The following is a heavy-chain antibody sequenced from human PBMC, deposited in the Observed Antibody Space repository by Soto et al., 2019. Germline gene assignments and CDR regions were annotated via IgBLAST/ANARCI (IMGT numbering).Heavy chain of an antibody. CDR1: GFTFSSYA. CDR2: ISGSGGST. CDR3: AKDLSSTSPYYYMDV. D-gene: IGHD2-2*01. J-gene: IGHJ6*03. Sequence: GGSLRLSCAASGFTFSSYAMSWVRQAPGKGLEWVSAISGSGGSTYYADSVKGRFTISRDNSKNTLYLQTNSLRAEDTAVYYCAKDLSSTSPYYYMDVWGKGTTVTVSS. V-gene: IGHV3-23*01.